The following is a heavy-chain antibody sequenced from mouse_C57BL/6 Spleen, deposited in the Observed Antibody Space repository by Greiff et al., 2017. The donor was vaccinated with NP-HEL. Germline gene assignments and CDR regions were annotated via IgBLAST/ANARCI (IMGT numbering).Heavy chain of an antibody. J-gene: IGHJ2*01. D-gene: IGHD1-1*01. CDR3: ARSRITTVYFDY. Sequence: QVQLQQPGAELVKPGASVKLSKASGYTFTSYWMQWVKQRPGQGLEWIGEIDPSDSYTNYNQKFKGKATLTVDTSSSTAYMQLSSLTSEDSAVYYCARSRITTVYFDYWGQGTTLTVSS. CDR2: IDPSDSYT. V-gene: IGHV1-50*01. CDR1: GYTFTSYW.